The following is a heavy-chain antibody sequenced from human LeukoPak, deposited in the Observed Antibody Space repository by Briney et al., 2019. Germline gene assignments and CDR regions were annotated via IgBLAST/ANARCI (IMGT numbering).Heavy chain of an antibody. CDR2: IKQDGSDK. D-gene: IGHD3-16*02. V-gene: IGHV3-7*03. CDR3: ARSPGQDYVWGSYRPYYFDY. CDR1: GFTFSSYW. J-gene: IGHJ4*02. Sequence: PGGSLRLSCAASGFTFSSYWMNWVRQAPGKGLEWVANIKQDGSDKYYVDSVKGRFIISRDNAKNSLYLQMNSLRAEDTAVYYCARSPGQDYVWGSYRPYYFDYWGQGTLVTVSS.